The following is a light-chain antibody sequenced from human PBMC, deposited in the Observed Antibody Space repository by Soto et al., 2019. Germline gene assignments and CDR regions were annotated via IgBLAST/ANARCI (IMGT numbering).Light chain of an antibody. J-gene: IGLJ2*01. V-gene: IGLV2-23*02. CDR3: CSYASSNTYVI. CDR2: EVT. CDR1: NSDVGRYNL. Sequence: QSVLTQPASVSGSPGQSITISCTGTNSDVGRYNLVSWYQQRPGQAPQVLIYEVTKRPSGVSDRFSGSKSGNTASLTISGLQAEDEGEYFCCSYASSNTYVIFGGGTKLTVL.